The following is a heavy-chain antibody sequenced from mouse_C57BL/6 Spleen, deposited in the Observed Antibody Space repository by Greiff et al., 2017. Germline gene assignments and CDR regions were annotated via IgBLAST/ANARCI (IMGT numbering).Heavy chain of an antibody. CDR2: IRLKSDNYAT. CDR3: TVYGSPDY. CDR1: GFTFSNYW. J-gene: IGHJ2*01. V-gene: IGHV6-3*01. Sequence: EVKLMESGGGLVQPGGSMKLSCVASGFTFSNYWMNWVRQSPEKGLEWVAQIRLKSDNYATHYAESVKGRFTISRDDSKSSVYLQMNNLRAEDTGIYYCTVYGSPDYWGQGTTLTVSS. D-gene: IGHD1-1*01.